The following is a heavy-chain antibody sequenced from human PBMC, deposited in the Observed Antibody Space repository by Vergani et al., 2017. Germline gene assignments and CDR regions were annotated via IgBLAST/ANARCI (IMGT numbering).Heavy chain of an antibody. Sequence: QVQLVESGGGVVQPGRSLRLSCAASGFTFSSYGMHWVRQAPGKGLEWVAVIWYDGSNKYYADSVKGRFTISSDNSKNTLYLQMNSLRAEDTAVYYCAREATYGRNAFDIWGQGTMVTVSS. V-gene: IGHV3-33*01. CDR3: AREATYGRNAFDI. J-gene: IGHJ3*02. CDR1: GFTFSSYG. CDR2: IWYDGSNK. D-gene: IGHD4-23*01.